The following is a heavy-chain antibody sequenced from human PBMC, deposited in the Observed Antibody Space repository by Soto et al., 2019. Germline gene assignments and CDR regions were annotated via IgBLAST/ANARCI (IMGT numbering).Heavy chain of an antibody. Sequence: ASVKVSCKASGYTITSYAMHWVRQAPGQRLEWMGWINAGNGNTKYSQKFQGRVTITRDTSASTAYMELSSLRSEDTAVYYCARDEPYDFWSGYSGYFDYWGQGTLVTVSS. CDR1: GYTITSYA. D-gene: IGHD3-3*01. V-gene: IGHV1-3*01. CDR2: INAGNGNT. CDR3: ARDEPYDFWSGYSGYFDY. J-gene: IGHJ4*02.